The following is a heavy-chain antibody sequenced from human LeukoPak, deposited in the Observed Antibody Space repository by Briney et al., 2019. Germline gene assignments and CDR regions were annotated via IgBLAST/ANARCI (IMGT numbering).Heavy chain of an antibody. Sequence: GGSLRLSCEASGFTFSAYAMTWVRQAPGKGLEWVSSIGSDGTTHYSESVKVRFAISRENSKSMLFLQLNSMRAEDTAVYYCAGRLGYCSGGNCPTADYWGQGTLVTVSS. V-gene: IGHV3-23*01. D-gene: IGHD2-15*01. J-gene: IGHJ4*02. CDR3: AGRLGYCSGGNCPTADY. CDR1: GFTFSAYA. CDR2: IGSDGTT.